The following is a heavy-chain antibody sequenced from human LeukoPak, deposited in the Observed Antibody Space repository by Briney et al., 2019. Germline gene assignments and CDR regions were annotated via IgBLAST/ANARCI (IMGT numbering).Heavy chain of an antibody. CDR3: ARGHYDVLAASYKWTPDY. CDR2: ITSGGDYI. CDR1: GFTLYTFT. Sequence: GGTLRLSSAASGFTLYTFTMNWVRQAPGKGHETVSSITSGGDYIYYADSVKGRFPTSRDNAKNSLSLQLNSLRVEDTAVYYCARGHYDVLAASYKWTPDYWGQGTLVTVSS. J-gene: IGHJ4*02. D-gene: IGHD3-9*01. V-gene: IGHV3-21*01.